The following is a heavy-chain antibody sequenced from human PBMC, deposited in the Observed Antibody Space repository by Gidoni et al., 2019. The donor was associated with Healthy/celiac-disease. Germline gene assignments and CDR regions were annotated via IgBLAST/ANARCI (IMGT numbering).Heavy chain of an antibody. D-gene: IGHD2-21*01. Sequence: EVQLVESGGGLVQPGGSLRLSCAASGFTFSSYWMSWVRQAPGKGLEWVANIKQDGSEKYYVDAVKGRFTISRDNAKNSLYLQMNSLRAEDTAVYYCASAYCGGDCGFDYWGQGTLVTVSS. CDR3: ASAYCGGDCGFDY. J-gene: IGHJ4*02. CDR1: GFTFSSYW. CDR2: IKQDGSEK. V-gene: IGHV3-7*03.